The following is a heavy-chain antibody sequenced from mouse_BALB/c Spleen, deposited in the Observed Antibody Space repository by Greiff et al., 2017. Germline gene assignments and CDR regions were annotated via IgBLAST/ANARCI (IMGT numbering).Heavy chain of an antibody. CDR3: AREAGYYGSSYPAWFAY. J-gene: IGHJ3*01. D-gene: IGHD1-1*01. CDR2: ISSGSSTI. CDR1: GFTFSSFG. Sequence: EVKLVESGGGLVQPGGSRKLSCAASGFTFSSFGMHWVRQAPEKGLEWVAYISSGSSTIYYADTVKGRFTISRDNPKNTLFLQMTSLRSEDTAMYYCAREAGYYGSSYPAWFAYWGQGTLVTVSA. V-gene: IGHV5-17*02.